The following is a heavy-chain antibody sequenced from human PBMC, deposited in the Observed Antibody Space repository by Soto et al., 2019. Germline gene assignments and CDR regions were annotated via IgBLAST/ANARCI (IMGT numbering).Heavy chain of an antibody. CDR3: ARDQTKYYYYYGMDV. V-gene: IGHV1-69*06. CDR2: IIPIFGTA. J-gene: IGHJ6*02. CDR1: GGTFSSYA. Sequence: GASVKVSCKASGGTFSSYAISWVRQAPGQGLEWMGGIIPIFGTANYAQKFQGRVTITADKSTSTAYMELSSLRSEDTAVYYCARDQTKYYYYYGMDVWGQGTTVTVSS.